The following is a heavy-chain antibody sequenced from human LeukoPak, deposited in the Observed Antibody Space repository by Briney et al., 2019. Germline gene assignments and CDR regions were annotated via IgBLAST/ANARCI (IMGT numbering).Heavy chain of an antibody. V-gene: IGHV4-34*01. Sequence: PSETLSLTCAVYGGSFSGYYWSWIRQPPGKGLEWIREINHSGSTNYNPSLKSRVTISVDTSKNQFSLKLSSVTAADTAVYYCARVLVYSNYVRVSGWFDPWGQGTLVTVSS. J-gene: IGHJ5*02. D-gene: IGHD4-11*01. CDR2: INHSGST. CDR1: GGSFSGYY. CDR3: ARVLVYSNYVRVSGWFDP.